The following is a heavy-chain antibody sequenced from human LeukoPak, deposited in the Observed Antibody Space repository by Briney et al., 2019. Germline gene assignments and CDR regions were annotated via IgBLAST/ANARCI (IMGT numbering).Heavy chain of an antibody. D-gene: IGHD2-15*01. CDR2: FDPEDGET. CDR1: GYTLTELS. CDR3: ATCHLSSFIWGCSGGNY. Sequence: VASVKVSCKVSGYTLTELSMHWVRQAPGKGLEWMGGFDPEDGETIYAQKFQGRVTMTEDTSTDTAYMELSSLRSEDTAVYYCATCHLSSFIWGCSGGNYWGQGTPVTVSS. J-gene: IGHJ4*02. V-gene: IGHV1-24*01.